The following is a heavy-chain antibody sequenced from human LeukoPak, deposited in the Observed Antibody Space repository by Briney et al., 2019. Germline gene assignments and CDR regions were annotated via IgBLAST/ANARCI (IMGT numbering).Heavy chain of an antibody. CDR2: IYPGDSDT. Sequence: GESLKISCKGSGYSFTTYWISWVRQMPGRGLEWMGIIYPGDSDTRYSPSFQGQVTISADKSISTAYLQWSSLKASDTAMYYCARQFRDSSGYYSYYFDYLGQGTLVTVSS. CDR1: GYSFTTYW. V-gene: IGHV5-51*01. CDR3: ARQFRDSSGYYSYYFDY. J-gene: IGHJ4*02. D-gene: IGHD3-22*01.